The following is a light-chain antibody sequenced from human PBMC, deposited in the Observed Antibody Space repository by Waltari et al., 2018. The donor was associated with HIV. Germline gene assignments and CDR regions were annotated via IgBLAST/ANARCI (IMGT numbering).Light chain of an antibody. CDR2: EVS. Sequence: QSAPTQPASVSGSPGQSITISCTGTSSDLGQYTYVSWYQQSPGKAPKLMLYEVSNRPSGVSNRFSGSKSGNTASLTISGLQAEDEADYYCSSYISTTTLFGTGTKVTVL. CDR3: SSYISTTTL. CDR1: SSDLGQYTY. J-gene: IGLJ1*01. V-gene: IGLV2-14*01.